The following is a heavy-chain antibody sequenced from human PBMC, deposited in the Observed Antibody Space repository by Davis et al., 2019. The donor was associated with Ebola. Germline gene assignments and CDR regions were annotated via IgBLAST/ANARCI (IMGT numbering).Heavy chain of an antibody. V-gene: IGHV4-59*01. Sequence: MPSETLSLTCTVSGDSINSYYWSWIRQSPGTGLEWIGYISYSGTTNYNPSPESRVTISVDTSKNQFSLKLSSVTAADTAVYYCARYSYGYSGVYYSYHGMDVWGRGTTVAVSS. J-gene: IGHJ6*02. CDR1: GDSINSYY. CDR3: ARYSYGYSGVYYSYHGMDV. D-gene: IGHD5-18*01. CDR2: ISYSGTT.